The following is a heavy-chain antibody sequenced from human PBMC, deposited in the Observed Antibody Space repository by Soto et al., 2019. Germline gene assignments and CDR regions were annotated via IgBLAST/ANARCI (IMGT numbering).Heavy chain of an antibody. Sequence: SETLSLTCAVYGGSFSGYYWSWIRQPPGKGLEWIGEINHSGSTNYNPSLKSRVTISVDTSKNQFSLKLSSVTAADTAVYYCARVEGYCTSLVCRYYYGMDVWGQGTTVTVSS. V-gene: IGHV4-34*01. CDR1: GGSFSGYY. D-gene: IGHD2-8*01. CDR3: ARVEGYCTSLVCRYYYGMDV. J-gene: IGHJ6*02. CDR2: INHSGST.